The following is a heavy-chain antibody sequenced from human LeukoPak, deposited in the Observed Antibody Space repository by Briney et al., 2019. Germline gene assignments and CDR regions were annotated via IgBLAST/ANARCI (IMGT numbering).Heavy chain of an antibody. CDR2: IQNSGNS. J-gene: IGHJ4*02. D-gene: IGHD3-3*01. CDR3: ARGRITIFGVITPHFDN. V-gene: IGHV4-59*01. CDR1: AVSISSYY. Sequence: SETLSFTCTGSAVSISSYYWSWIRQPPGKELEWIGYIQNSGNSNFNPSLKSRVTISLDTSKNQFSLDLNSVTAADTALYYCARGRITIFGVITPHFDNWGQGTLVTVSS.